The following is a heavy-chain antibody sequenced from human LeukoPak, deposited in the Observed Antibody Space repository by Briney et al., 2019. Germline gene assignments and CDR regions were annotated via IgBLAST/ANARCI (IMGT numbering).Heavy chain of an antibody. CDR1: GGSFSGYY. CDR2: INHSGST. Sequence: KPWETLSLTCAVYGGSFSGYYWSWIRQPPGKGLEWIGEINHSGSTNYNPSLKSRVTISVDTSKNQFSLNLSSVTAADTAVYYCARGGYNGEYYYYYYMDVWGKGTTVTVSS. D-gene: IGHD5-18*01. V-gene: IGHV4-34*01. J-gene: IGHJ6*03. CDR3: ARGGYNGEYYYYYYMDV.